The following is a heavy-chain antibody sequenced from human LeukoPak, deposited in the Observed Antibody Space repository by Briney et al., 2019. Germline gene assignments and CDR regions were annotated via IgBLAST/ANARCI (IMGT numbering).Heavy chain of an antibody. Sequence: GESLKISCKVSGYSFTSYWIGWVRQMPGKGLEWMGIIYPGDSDTRYSPSFQGQVTISADKSINTAYLQWSSLKASDAAIYYCARRAPSQIWFDPWGQGTLVTVSS. CDR2: IYPGDSDT. J-gene: IGHJ5*02. CDR1: GYSFTSYW. CDR3: ARRAPSQIWFDP. V-gene: IGHV5-51*01.